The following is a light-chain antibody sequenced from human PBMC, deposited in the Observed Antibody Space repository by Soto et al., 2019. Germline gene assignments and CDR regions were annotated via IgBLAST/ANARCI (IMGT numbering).Light chain of an antibody. Sequence: DIQMTQSPSSLSAFMGDRVTITCRATQSISSYLNWYQQKPGKAPNLLIYAASSLQDGVTSRFSGSGSGTYFTLTISPLQPEDLATYYCQQTYTTPYTFGPGTKLEIK. CDR2: AAS. J-gene: IGKJ2*01. CDR3: QQTYTTPYT. CDR1: QSISSY. V-gene: IGKV1-39*01.